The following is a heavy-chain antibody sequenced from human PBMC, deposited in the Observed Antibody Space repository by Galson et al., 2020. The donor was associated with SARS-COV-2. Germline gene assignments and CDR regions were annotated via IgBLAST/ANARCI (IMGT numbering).Heavy chain of an antibody. V-gene: IGHV3-7*01. CDR1: GFTFSSYW. Sequence: GGSLRLSCAVSGFTFSSYWMSWVRQAPGKGLGWVANIKKDGSEKYYVDSVKGRFTISRDNAKNSLFLQTNSLRADDTAVYYCAREGDSSGSPFDYWGQGTLVTVSS. J-gene: IGHJ4*02. CDR3: AREGDSSGSPFDY. D-gene: IGHD3-22*01. CDR2: IKKDGSEK.